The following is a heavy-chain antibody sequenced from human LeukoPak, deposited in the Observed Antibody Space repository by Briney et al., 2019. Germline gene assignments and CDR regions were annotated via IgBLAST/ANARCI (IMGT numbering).Heavy chain of an antibody. J-gene: IGHJ4*02. D-gene: IGHD6-19*01. CDR3: ARDWDSSGSYEAYDY. CDR2: ISSSSSYI. V-gene: IGHV3-21*01. CDR1: GFTFRSYS. Sequence: PGGSLRLSCAASGFTFRSYSMNWVRQAPGEGVEGVSSISSSSSYIYYADSVKGRFTISRDNAKNSLYLQMNSLRAEDTAVYYCARDWDSSGSYEAYDYWGQGTLVTVSS.